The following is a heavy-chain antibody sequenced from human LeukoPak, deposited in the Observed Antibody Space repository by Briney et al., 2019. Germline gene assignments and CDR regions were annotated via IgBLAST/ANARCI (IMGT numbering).Heavy chain of an antibody. V-gene: IGHV4-59*01. D-gene: IGHD1-1*01. Sequence: SETLSLTCTVSGGSISSYYWSWIRQPPGKGLEWIGYIYYSGSTNYNPSLKSRVTISVDTSKNQFSLKLSSVTAADTAVYYCARTTGTTAFDIWGQGTMATVSS. CDR2: IYYSGST. J-gene: IGHJ3*02. CDR3: ARTTGTTAFDI. CDR1: GGSISSYY.